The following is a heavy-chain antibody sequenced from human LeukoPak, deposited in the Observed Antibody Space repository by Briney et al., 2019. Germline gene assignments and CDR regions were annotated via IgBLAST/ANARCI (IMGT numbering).Heavy chain of an antibody. CDR3: ARDGRIWFGESKAGYFQH. D-gene: IGHD3-10*01. V-gene: IGHV1-18*01. Sequence: ASVKVSCKASGYTFTSYGISWVRQAPGQGLEWMGWISAYNGNTNYAQKLQGRVTMTTDTSTSTAYMELRSLRSDDTAVYYCARDGRIWFGESKAGYFQHWGQGTLVTVSS. J-gene: IGHJ1*01. CDR2: ISAYNGNT. CDR1: GYTFTSYG.